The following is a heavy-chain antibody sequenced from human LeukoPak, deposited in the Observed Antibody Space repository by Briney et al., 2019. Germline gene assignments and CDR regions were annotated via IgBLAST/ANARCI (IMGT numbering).Heavy chain of an antibody. CDR3: ARGRRQLAHNWFDP. J-gene: IGHJ5*02. D-gene: IGHD2-2*01. CDR1: GGTFSSYA. V-gene: IGHV1-69*05. CDR2: IIPIFGTA. Sequence: SVKVSCKASGGTFSSYAISWVRQAPGQGLEWMGRIIPIFGTANYAQKFQGRVTITTDESTSTAYMELSSLRSEDTAVCYCARGRRQLAHNWFDPWGQGTLVTVSS.